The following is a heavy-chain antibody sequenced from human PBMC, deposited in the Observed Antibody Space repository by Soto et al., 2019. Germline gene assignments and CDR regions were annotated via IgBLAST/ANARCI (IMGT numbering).Heavy chain of an antibody. V-gene: IGHV4-31*04. J-gene: IGHJ6*02. CDR2: IYYSGST. D-gene: IGHD2-8*01. CDR3: AKTNTPHVRNGMDV. CDR1: GDSLSSGGYY. Sequence: QVRLQESGPGLVRPSQTLSLTCTVSGDSLSSGGYYCSWIRQLPGKGLEWIGFIYYSGSTFYNPSLRSRVTTSADASKKQISLKLSSVTAADTAVYYCAKTNTPHVRNGMDVWGHGTTVTVSS.